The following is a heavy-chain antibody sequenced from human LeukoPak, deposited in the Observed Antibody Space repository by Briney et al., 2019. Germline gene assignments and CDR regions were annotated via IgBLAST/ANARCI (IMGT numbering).Heavy chain of an antibody. J-gene: IGHJ3*02. CDR1: GYTLTELS. CDR2: FDPEDGET. CDR3: ATGRAGYFDGMNAFDI. Sequence: ASVKVPCKVSGYTLTELSMHWVRQAPGKGLEWMGGFDPEDGETIYAQKFQGRVTMTEDTSTDTAYMELSSLRSEDTAVYYCATGRAGYFDGMNAFDIWGQGTMVTVSS. D-gene: IGHD3-9*01. V-gene: IGHV1-24*01.